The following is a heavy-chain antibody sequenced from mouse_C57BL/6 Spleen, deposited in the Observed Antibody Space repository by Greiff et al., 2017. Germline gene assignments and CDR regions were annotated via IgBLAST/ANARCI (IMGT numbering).Heavy chain of an antibody. D-gene: IGHD1-1*01. J-gene: IGHJ1*03. Sequence: QVQLQQSGAELVRPGASVKLSCKASGYTFTDYYINWVKQRPGQGLEWIARIYPGSGNTYYNETFKGKDTLTAEKSSSTAYMPLRSLTSEDAAFYFCARNYGSFYWYLDVWGTGTTVTVSS. V-gene: IGHV1-76*01. CDR1: GYTFTDYY. CDR2: IYPGSGNT. CDR3: ARNYGSFYWYLDV.